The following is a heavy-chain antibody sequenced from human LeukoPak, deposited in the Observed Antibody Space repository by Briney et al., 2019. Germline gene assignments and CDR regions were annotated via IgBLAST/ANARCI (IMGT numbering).Heavy chain of an antibody. CDR1: GFTFKNAW. CDR2: IKSTRDGGAT. Sequence: SGGSLRLSCEASGFTFKNAWMIWVRQAPGKGPEWVGRIKSTRDGGATEYAAPVKGRFTISRDDSKNTVYLQMNSLKTEDTAVYYCTTVPASIVVVVAAPYYYMDVWGKGTTITVSS. J-gene: IGHJ6*03. V-gene: IGHV3-15*01. CDR3: TTVPASIVVVVAAPYYYMDV. D-gene: IGHD2-15*01.